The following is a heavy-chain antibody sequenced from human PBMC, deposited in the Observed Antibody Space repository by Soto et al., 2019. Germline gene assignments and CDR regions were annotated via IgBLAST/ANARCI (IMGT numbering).Heavy chain of an antibody. CDR2: IDWEDTK. Sequence: SGPTLVNPTQTLTLTCTVSGFSLSGTGMRVTWVRQPPGKALEWLARIDWEDTKLYSTSLKTRLSISKDTSKHQVVLTMTNMDPADTATYYCARAFYGMDVWGPGTTVTVSS. CDR1: GFSLSGTGMR. J-gene: IGHJ6*02. CDR3: ARAFYGMDV. V-gene: IGHV2-70*04.